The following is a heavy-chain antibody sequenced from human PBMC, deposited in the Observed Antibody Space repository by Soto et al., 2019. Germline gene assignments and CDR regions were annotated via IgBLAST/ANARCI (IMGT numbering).Heavy chain of an antibody. CDR3: AKALNSIVGATWLY. CDR2: ISGSGGST. Sequence: GGSLRLSCAASGFTFSSYAMIWVRQAPGKGLEWVSAISGSGGSTYYADSVKGRFTISRDNSKNTLYLQMNSLRAEDTAVYYCAKALNSIVGATWLYWGQGTLVTLSS. J-gene: IGHJ4*02. D-gene: IGHD1-26*01. CDR1: GFTFSSYA. V-gene: IGHV3-23*01.